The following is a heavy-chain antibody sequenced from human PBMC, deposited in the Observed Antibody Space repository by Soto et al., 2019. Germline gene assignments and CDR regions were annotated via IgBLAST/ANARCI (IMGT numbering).Heavy chain of an antibody. CDR3: ARALAYSGYDAL. CDR2: ISPGSRYP. J-gene: IGHJ4*02. V-gene: IGHV3-11*06. D-gene: IGHD5-12*01. CDR1: GFTFGDSY. Sequence: GGSLRLSCAGSGFTFGDSYMSWIRQAPGKGLEWLSYISPGSRYPAYADSVKGRFTISRDNAKRSLYLQMMSLTAEDTAIYYCARALAYSGYDALWGQGTLVTVS.